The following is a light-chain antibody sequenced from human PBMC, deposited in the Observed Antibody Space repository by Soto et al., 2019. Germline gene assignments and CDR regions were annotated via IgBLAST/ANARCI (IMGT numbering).Light chain of an antibody. Sequence: EIVMTQSPATLSVSPGERATLSCRASQSVSSNLAWYQQKPGQAPRLLIYGASTRATGIPARFSGSGSGTDFTLTISSLEPEDFAVYYCQQRSNWRTFGQGTKV. CDR2: GAS. CDR3: QQRSNWRT. J-gene: IGKJ1*01. V-gene: IGKV3-11*01. CDR1: QSVSSN.